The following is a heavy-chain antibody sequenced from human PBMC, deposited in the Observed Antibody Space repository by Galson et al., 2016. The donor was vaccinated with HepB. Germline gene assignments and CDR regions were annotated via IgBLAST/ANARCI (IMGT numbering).Heavy chain of an antibody. CDR2: IYTSGST. Sequence: TLSLTCTVSGGSISIGTYYWSWIRQPAGKGLEWIGRIYTSGSTNYASSLKSRVTISVDTSKNQFSLKLGSVTAADTAVYYCARETSLCRSSWSTYWYLDLWGRGTLVTVSS. J-gene: IGHJ2*01. V-gene: IGHV4-61*02. CDR3: ARETSLCRSSWSTYWYLDL. CDR1: GGSISIGTYY. D-gene: IGHD6-13*01.